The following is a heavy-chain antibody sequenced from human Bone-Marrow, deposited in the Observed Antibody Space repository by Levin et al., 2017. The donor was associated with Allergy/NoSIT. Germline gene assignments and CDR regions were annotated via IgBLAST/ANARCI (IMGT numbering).Heavy chain of an antibody. V-gene: IGHV3-48*02. D-gene: IGHD2-2*01. Sequence: GGSLRLSCAASGFTFSRYSMNWVRQAPGRGLEWVSYISRSSHTISYADSVKGRFTISRDNDKNSLYLQMNSLRDEDTAVYYCARPDCSGTSCYYFFDSWGQGTLVTVSS. CDR1: GFTFSRYS. J-gene: IGHJ4*02. CDR3: ARPDCSGTSCYYFFDS. CDR2: ISRSSHTI.